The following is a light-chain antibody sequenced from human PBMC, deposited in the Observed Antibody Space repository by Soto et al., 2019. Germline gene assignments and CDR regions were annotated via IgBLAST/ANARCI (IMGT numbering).Light chain of an antibody. CDR2: DVT. J-gene: IGLJ3*02. Sequence: QSALTQPASVSGSPGQSITISCTGTNSDIGGFDSVSWFQQHPGEAPKLMIYDVTNRPSSISNRFSGSKFDNTASLTISGLQAEDEADYYCASYTTTGTVLFGAGTKVTVL. CDR3: ASYTTTGTVL. CDR1: NSDIGGFDS. V-gene: IGLV2-14*03.